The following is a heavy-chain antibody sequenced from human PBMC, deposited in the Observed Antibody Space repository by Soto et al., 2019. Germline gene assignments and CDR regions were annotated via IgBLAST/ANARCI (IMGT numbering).Heavy chain of an antibody. V-gene: IGHV3-30*18. CDR1: GFTFSTYG. Sequence: QVQLVESGGGVVQPGRSLRLSCAASGFTFSTYGMRWVRQAPGKGLEWVAVISYDGSSEYYADSLKGRFTISRDNSKNTLYLQMNSLRAEDTAVYYCAKDPPRGWHSLDYWGQGTLVTVSS. CDR3: AKDPPRGWHSLDY. J-gene: IGHJ4*02. D-gene: IGHD6-19*01. CDR2: ISYDGSSE.